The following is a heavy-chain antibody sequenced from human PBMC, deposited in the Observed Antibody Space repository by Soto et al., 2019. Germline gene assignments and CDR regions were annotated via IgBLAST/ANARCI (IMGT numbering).Heavy chain of an antibody. CDR3: ARDYVRFSWTFDY. Sequence: GGSLRLSCAASGFTFSSYGMHWVRQAPGKGLEWVAVIWYDGSNKYYADSVKGRFTISRDNSKNTLYLQMNSLRAEDTAVYYCARDYVRFSWTFDYWGQGTLVTVSS. CDR2: IWYDGSNK. CDR1: GFTFSSYG. D-gene: IGHD6-13*01. V-gene: IGHV3-33*01. J-gene: IGHJ4*02.